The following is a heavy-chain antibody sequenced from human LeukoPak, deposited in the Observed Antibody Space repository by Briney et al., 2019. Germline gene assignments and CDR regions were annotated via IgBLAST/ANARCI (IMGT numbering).Heavy chain of an antibody. CDR3: ATDQTVSGTYDA. V-gene: IGHV3-23*01. Sequence: GGSLRLSCVASGFSFNTNAMTWVRQAPGKGLEWVSTLSGRGDSTFYADSVKGRFTISRDKSENTLHLQMNSLRAEDTAIYYCATDQTVSGTYDAWGRGTLVIVSS. D-gene: IGHD6-19*01. CDR1: GFSFNTNA. CDR2: LSGRGDST. J-gene: IGHJ4*02.